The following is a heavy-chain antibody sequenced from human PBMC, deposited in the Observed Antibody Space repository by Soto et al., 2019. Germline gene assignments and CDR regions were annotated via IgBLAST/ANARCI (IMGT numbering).Heavy chain of an antibody. D-gene: IGHD2-2*02. Sequence: QFQLVQSGAEVKKPGSSVKVSCKASGGTFSSYAISWVRQAPAQGLEWLGGIIPNFGTANDAQKFQGSVRITADESTSTAYMDLSSLRSEDTAVYYCARTVVVPAAIGNYYYGMDVWGQGTTVPVSS. CDR3: ARTVVVPAAIGNYYYGMDV. CDR2: IIPNFGTA. J-gene: IGHJ6*02. CDR1: GGTFSSYA. V-gene: IGHV1-69*01.